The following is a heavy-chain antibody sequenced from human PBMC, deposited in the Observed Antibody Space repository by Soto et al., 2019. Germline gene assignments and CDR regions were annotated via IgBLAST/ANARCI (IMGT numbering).Heavy chain of an antibody. CDR2: IIPILGIA. CDR1: GGTFSSYT. CDR3: VEQQLVRNENWFDP. J-gene: IGHJ5*02. D-gene: IGHD6-13*01. Sequence: ASVKVSCKASGGTFSSYTISWVRQAPGQGLEWMGRIIPILGIANYAQKFQGRVTIIADKSTSTAYMELSSLRSEDTAVYYCVEQQLVRNENWFDPWGQGTLVTVSS. V-gene: IGHV1-69*02.